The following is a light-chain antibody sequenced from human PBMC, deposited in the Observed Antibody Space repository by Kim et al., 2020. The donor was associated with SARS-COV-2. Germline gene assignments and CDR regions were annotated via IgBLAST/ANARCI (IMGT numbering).Light chain of an antibody. V-gene: IGKV3-15*01. CDR1: QSTSTN. Sequence: EIVMTQSPATLSVSPGERATLSCRASQSTSTNLAWYQHKPGQAPRLLMSDSSTRATGIPARFSGSESGTEFTLTISSLQSEDFALYYCQQYNDWPWTFGPGTKVDIK. J-gene: IGKJ1*01. CDR3: QQYNDWPWT. CDR2: DSS.